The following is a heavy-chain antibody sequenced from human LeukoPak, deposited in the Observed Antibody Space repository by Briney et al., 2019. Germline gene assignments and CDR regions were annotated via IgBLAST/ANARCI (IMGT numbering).Heavy chain of an antibody. D-gene: IGHD3-22*01. V-gene: IGHV1-69*04. Sequence: ASVKVSCTASGGTFSSYAISWVRQAPGQGLEWMGRIIPILGIANYAQKFQGRVTITADKSTSTTYMELSSLRSEDTAVYYCARARGDYDSSGYYHWGQGTLVTVSS. CDR1: GGTFSSYA. CDR3: ARARGDYDSSGYYH. J-gene: IGHJ5*02. CDR2: IIPILGIA.